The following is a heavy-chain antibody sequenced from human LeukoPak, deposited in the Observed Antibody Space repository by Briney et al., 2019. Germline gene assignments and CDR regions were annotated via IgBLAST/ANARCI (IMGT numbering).Heavy chain of an antibody. J-gene: IGHJ4*02. D-gene: IGHD3-16*01. CDR1: GYTFTSYD. CDR3: ARWGDYFDY. Sequence: ASVKVSCKASGYTFTSYDINWVRQAPGQGLEWMGWVNPNSGGTNYAQKFQGRVTMTRGTSISTAYMELSRLRSDDTAVYYCARWGDYFDYWGQGTLVTVSS. V-gene: IGHV1-2*02. CDR2: VNPNSGGT.